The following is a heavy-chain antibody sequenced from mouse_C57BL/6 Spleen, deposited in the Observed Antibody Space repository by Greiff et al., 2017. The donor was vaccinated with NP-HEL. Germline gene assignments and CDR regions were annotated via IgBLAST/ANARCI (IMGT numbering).Heavy chain of an antibody. CDR3: TVYDGYYDFDY. V-gene: IGHV6-3*01. D-gene: IGHD2-3*01. CDR1: GFTFSNYW. CDR2: IRLKSDNYAT. J-gene: IGHJ2*01. Sequence: EVKLMESGGGLVQPGGSMKLSCVASGFTFSNYWMNWVRQSPEQGLEWVAQIRLKSDNYATHYAESVKGRFTISRDDSKSSVYLQMNNLRAEDTGIYYCTVYDGYYDFDYWGQGTTLTVSS.